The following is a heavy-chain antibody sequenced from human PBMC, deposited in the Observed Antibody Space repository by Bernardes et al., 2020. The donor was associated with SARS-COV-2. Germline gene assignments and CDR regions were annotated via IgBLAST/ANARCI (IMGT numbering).Heavy chain of an antibody. V-gene: IGHV3-23*01. CDR1: GFIFNSCA. Sequence: GGSLRLSCAASGFIFNSCAMNWVRQAPGKGLEWVSTISGSGGTTYYADSVKGRFTISRDNSKNTLYLQMNSLRAEDTAVYYCAKDREHYFTSGSLDYWGQGTLVTVSS. CDR3: AKDREHYFTSGSLDY. CDR2: ISGSGGTT. J-gene: IGHJ4*02. D-gene: IGHD3-10*01.